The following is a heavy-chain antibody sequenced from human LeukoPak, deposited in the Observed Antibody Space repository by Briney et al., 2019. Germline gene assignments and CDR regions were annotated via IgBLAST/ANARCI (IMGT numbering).Heavy chain of an antibody. J-gene: IGHJ4*02. D-gene: IGHD3-3*01. CDR3: TTFSYDFWSGSEGGYFDH. CDR1: GFTFNNAW. V-gene: IGHV3-15*01. Sequence: GGSLRLSCVASGFTFNNAWMSWVRQAPGKGLEWVGRIKHKADGGTTNYGAPVKGRFTISSDASKNTLYRQMNNLKNEDTAVYYCTTFSYDFWSGSEGGYFDHWGQGTLVAVSS. CDR2: IKHKADGGTT.